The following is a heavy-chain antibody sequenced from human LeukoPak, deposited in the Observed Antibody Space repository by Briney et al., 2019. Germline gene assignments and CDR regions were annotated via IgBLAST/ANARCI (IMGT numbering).Heavy chain of an antibody. Sequence: PGGSLRLSCAASGFTFDDHAMHWVRQAPGKGLEWVSGISWNSGSIGYADSVKGRFTISRDNAKNSLYLQMNSLRAEDTALYYCALGYSYGFANYWGQGTLVTVSS. CDR3: ALGYSYGFANY. CDR2: ISWNSGSI. CDR1: GFTFDDHA. V-gene: IGHV3-9*01. J-gene: IGHJ4*02. D-gene: IGHD5-18*01.